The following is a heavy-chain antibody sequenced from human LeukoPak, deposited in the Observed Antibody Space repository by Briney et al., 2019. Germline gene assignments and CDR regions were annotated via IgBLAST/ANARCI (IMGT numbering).Heavy chain of an antibody. Sequence: GGSLRLSCAVSGLTVSSNYMSWVRQAPGKGLEWVGFIRSKVYGGTTEYAASVKGRFTMLRDDSKSIAYLQMNSLKTEDTAVYFCTRGLDYWGQGTLVTVSS. CDR1: GLTVSSNY. CDR2: IRSKVYGGTT. J-gene: IGHJ4*02. CDR3: TRGLDY. V-gene: IGHV3-49*04.